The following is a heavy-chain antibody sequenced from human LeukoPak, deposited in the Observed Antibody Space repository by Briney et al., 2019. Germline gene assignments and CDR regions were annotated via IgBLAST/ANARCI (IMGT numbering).Heavy chain of an antibody. J-gene: IGHJ4*02. D-gene: IGHD2-2*01. CDR2: IIPILGIA. CDR1: GGTFSSYA. CDR3: AREIVVPAASDY. Sequence: ASVKVSCKASGGTFSSYAISWVRQAPGQGLEWMGRIIPILGIANYAQKFQGRVTITADKSTSTAYMELSSLRSEDTAVYYCAREIVVPAASDYWGQGTLVTVSS. V-gene: IGHV1-69*04.